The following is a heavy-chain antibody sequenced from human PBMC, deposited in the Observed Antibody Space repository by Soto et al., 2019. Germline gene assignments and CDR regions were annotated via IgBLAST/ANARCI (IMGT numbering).Heavy chain of an antibody. D-gene: IGHD1-26*01. CDR2: IWYDGSNK. Sequence: GSLRLSCAASGLTFRSYWMHWVRQAPGKGLEWVAVIWYDGSNKYYADSVKGRFTISRDNSKNTLYLQMNSLRAEDTAVYYCAREHFSGSYYDYWGQGTLVTVSS. CDR1: GLTFRSYW. V-gene: IGHV3-33*08. J-gene: IGHJ4*02. CDR3: AREHFSGSYYDY.